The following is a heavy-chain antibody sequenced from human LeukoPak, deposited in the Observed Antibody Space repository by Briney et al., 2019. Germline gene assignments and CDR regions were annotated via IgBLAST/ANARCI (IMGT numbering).Heavy chain of an antibody. V-gene: IGHV1-69*01. CDR2: IIPIFGTA. CDR1: XGTXISYA. CDR3: ARGRVVIRFCGMDV. D-gene: IGHD3-3*01. J-gene: IGHJ6*02. Sequence: KVSCXXXXGTXISYAXGWVRQAPGEGLEWMGGIIPIFGTANYAQKFQGRVTITADESTSTAYMELSSLRSEDTAVYYCARGRVVIRFCGMDVWGQGTTVTVSS.